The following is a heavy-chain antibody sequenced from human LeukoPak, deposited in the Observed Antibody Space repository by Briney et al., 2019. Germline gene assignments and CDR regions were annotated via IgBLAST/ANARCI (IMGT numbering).Heavy chain of an antibody. J-gene: IGHJ4*02. Sequence: GGSLRLSCAASGLTFTTYSMNWVRQAPGKGLEWVSGISSSGGGTYYADSVKGRFTISRDNSKNTLYLQMNSLRAEDTAVYYCAKSAYYDILTGYYCEDYWGQGTLATVSS. CDR1: GLTFTTYS. CDR2: ISSSGGGT. CDR3: AKSAYYDILTGYYCEDY. D-gene: IGHD3-9*01. V-gene: IGHV3-23*01.